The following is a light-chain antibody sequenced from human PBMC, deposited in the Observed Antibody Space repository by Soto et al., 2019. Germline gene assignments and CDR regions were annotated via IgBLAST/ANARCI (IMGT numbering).Light chain of an antibody. CDR3: SSYTSSSTVV. CDR1: SSDIGDYNY. V-gene: IGLV2-14*01. J-gene: IGLJ2*01. CDR2: DVS. Sequence: QSALTQPASVSGSPGQSIIISCTGTSSDIGDYNYVSWYQQHPGKAPKLMIYDVSNRPSGVSNRFSGSKSGNTASLTISGLQAEDEGDYYCSSYTSSSTVVFGGGTKLTVL.